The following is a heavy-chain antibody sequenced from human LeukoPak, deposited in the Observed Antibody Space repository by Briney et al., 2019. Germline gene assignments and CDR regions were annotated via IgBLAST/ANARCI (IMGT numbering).Heavy chain of an antibody. Sequence: GGSLRLSCAASGFTFSSYAMSWVRQAPGKGLEWVSDISPNGDGTNHADSVKGRFTISRDNSKDTLYLQMNSLRAEDTAAYHCAKDNRLGEQYNWFDPWGQGTLVTVSS. D-gene: IGHD3-10*01. CDR1: GFTFSSYA. CDR2: ISPNGDGT. V-gene: IGHV3-23*01. J-gene: IGHJ5*02. CDR3: AKDNRLGEQYNWFDP.